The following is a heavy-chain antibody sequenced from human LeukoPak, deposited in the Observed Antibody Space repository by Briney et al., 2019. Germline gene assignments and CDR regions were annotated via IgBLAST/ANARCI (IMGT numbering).Heavy chain of an antibody. CDR3: ASRPADTTWYGVFDY. Sequence: PSETLSLTGSVSGGSINSHYWSWIRQPPGKRLEWIGYIFNTGNTNYNPSLASRVTMSVDTSRAQFFLRLSPVTAADTAIYYCASRPADTTWYGVFDYWSQGKLVTVSS. CDR1: GGSINSHY. D-gene: IGHD3-10*01. J-gene: IGHJ4*02. V-gene: IGHV4-59*11. CDR2: IFNTGNT.